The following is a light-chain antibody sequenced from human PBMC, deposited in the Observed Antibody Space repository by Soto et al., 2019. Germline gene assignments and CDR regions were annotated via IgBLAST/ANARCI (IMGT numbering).Light chain of an antibody. CDR1: QSVGSF. J-gene: IGKJ5*01. CDR3: QQRNSWPPTFT. CDR2: DTS. Sequence: EIVLTQSPATLSLSPWERATLSCRASQSVGSFLAWYQQEPGQAPRLLIYDTSIRATGIPARFSGSGSGTDFTLTISSLEPEDFAVYYCQQRNSWPPTFTFGQGTRLEIK. V-gene: IGKV3-11*01.